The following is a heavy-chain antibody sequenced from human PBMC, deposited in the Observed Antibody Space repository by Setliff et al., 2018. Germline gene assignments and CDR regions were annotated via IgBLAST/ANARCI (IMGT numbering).Heavy chain of an antibody. Sequence: SETLSLTCTVSGGSISSSSYYWGWIRQPPGKGLEWIGSIYYSGSTYYNPSLKSRVTISRDTSKNQVSLKLGSVTAADTAVYYCARVGTTSYYLYFDFWGQGTLVTVSS. CDR3: ARVGTTSYYLYFDF. J-gene: IGHJ4*02. CDR2: IYYSGST. D-gene: IGHD3-9*01. V-gene: IGHV4-39*07. CDR1: GGSISSSSYY.